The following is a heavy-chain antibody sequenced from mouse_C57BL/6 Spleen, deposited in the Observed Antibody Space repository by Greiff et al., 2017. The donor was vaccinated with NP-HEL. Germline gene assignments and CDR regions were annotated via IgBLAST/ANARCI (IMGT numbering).Heavy chain of an antibody. CDR2: IDPSDSYT. D-gene: IGHD1-1*01. CDR1: GYTFTSYW. Sequence: QVQLKQPGAELVMPGASVKLSCKASGYTFTSYWMHWVKQRPGQGLEWIGEIDPSDSYTNYNQKCKGKATLTVDKSSSTAYMQLSSLTSEDSAVYYCARGGGSSPPWFAYWGQGTLVTVSA. CDR3: ARGGGSSPPWFAY. V-gene: IGHV1-69*01. J-gene: IGHJ3*01.